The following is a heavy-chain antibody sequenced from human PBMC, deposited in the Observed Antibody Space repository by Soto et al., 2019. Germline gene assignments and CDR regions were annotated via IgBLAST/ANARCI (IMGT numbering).Heavy chain of an antibody. V-gene: IGHV4-59*01. J-gene: IGHJ6*02. D-gene: IGHD3-3*01. CDR1: GGSISSYY. CDR2: IYYSGST. Sequence: ETLSLTCTVSGGSISSYYWSWIRQPPGKGLEWIGYIYYSGSTNYNPSLKSRVTISVDTSKNQFSLKLSSVTAADTAVYYCARGEEYYDFWSGSRTSDGMDFWGRGTTVTVSS. CDR3: ARGEEYYDFWSGSRTSDGMDF.